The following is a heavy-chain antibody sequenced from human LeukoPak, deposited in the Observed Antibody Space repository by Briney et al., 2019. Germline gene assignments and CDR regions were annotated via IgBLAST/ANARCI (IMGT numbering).Heavy chain of an antibody. D-gene: IGHD5-12*01. CDR3: ASTATRRAKAFDI. Sequence: SETLSLTCTVSGGSISSSSHYWGWIRQPPGKGLEWIGSIYYSGSTYYNPSLKSRVTISVDTSKNQFSLKLSSVTAADTAVYYCASTATRRAKAFDIWGQGTMVTVSS. CDR2: IYYSGST. V-gene: IGHV4-39*01. J-gene: IGHJ3*02. CDR1: GGSISSSSHY.